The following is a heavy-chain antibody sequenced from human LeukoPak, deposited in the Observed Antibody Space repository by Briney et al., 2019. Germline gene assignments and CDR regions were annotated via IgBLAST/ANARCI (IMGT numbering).Heavy chain of an antibody. CDR1: GYTFTGYY. CDR3: ARDYYDFWSGYYGPVNWFDP. D-gene: IGHD3-3*01. V-gene: IGHV1-2*02. Sequence: ASVTVSCKASGYTFTGYYMHWVRQAPGQGLEWMGSINPNSGGTNYAQKFQGRVTMTRDTSISTAYMELSRLRSDDTAVYYCARDYYDFWSGYYGPVNWFDPWGQGTLVTVSS. CDR2: INPNSGGT. J-gene: IGHJ5*02.